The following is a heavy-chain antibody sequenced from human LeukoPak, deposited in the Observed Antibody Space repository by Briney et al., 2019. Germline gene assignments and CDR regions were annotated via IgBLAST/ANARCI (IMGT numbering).Heavy chain of an antibody. CDR2: IGGTHSNI. V-gene: IGHV3-48*02. CDR3: ARDRDYAFDS. J-gene: IGHJ4*02. Sequence: GGSLRLSCAASGFTFSIYSMNWVRQAPGKGLEWASYIGGTHSNIYYADSVKGRFTISRDDAKNSLYLQMNSLRDEDTAVYYCARDRDYAFDSWGQGTLVTVSS. CDR1: GFTFSIYS. D-gene: IGHD4-17*01.